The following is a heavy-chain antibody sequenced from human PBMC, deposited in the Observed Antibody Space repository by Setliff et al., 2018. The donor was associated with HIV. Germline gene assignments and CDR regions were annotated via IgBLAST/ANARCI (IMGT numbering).Heavy chain of an antibody. D-gene: IGHD1-26*01. CDR1: GYTFTSYA. J-gene: IGHJ4*02. Sequence: ASVKVSCKASGYTFTSYAIHWVRQAPGQSLEWMGWINAGYGNTKYSQKFQGRVTITRDASASTAYMELSSLRSEDTAVYYCARNLSSGSYFGYFDYWGQGTLVTVSS. CDR2: INAGYGNT. V-gene: IGHV1-3*01. CDR3: ARNLSSGSYFGYFDY.